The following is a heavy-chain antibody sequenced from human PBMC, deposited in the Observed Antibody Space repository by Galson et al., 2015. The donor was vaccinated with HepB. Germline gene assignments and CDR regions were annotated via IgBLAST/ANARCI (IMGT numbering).Heavy chain of an antibody. V-gene: IGHV3-30*02. D-gene: IGHD6-19*01. CDR2: IRYDGSNK. Sequence: SLRLSCAASGFTFSSYGMHWVRQAPGKGLEWVAFIRYDGSNKYYADSVKGRFTISRDNSKNTLYLQMNSLRAEDTAVYYCAKDQRPVAGLGEGWFDPWGQGTLVTVSS. CDR1: GFTFSSYG. CDR3: AKDQRPVAGLGEGWFDP. J-gene: IGHJ5*02.